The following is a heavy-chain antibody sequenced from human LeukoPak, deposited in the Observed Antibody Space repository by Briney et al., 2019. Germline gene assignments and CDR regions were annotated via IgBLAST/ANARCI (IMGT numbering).Heavy chain of an antibody. D-gene: IGHD3-16*02. CDR3: AKASTAPARYPHYFDY. Sequence: GGSLRLSCAASGFTFSNFAMVWVRQAPGKGLEWVSSISGTVDNTYYTDSVKGRFTISRDNSKNTLYLQMNSLRAEDTAIYYCAKASTAPARYPHYFDYWGQGTLVTVSS. J-gene: IGHJ4*02. CDR2: ISGTVDNT. CDR1: GFTFSNFA. V-gene: IGHV3-23*01.